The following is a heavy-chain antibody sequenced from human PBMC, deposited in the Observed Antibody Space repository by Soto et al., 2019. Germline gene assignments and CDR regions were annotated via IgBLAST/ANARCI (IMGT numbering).Heavy chain of an antibody. D-gene: IGHD3-16*02. CDR2: IYYSGST. J-gene: IGHJ2*01. CDR3: ARIVESGYTIDFDL. Sequence: SETLSLTCTVSGGSISSVSYYWGWIRQPPGKGLEWIGYIYYSGSTNYNPSLSSRVTISVDTSKNQFSLNLSSVSAADTAVYYCARIVESGYTIDFDLWGRGTLVTVSS. CDR1: GGSISSVSYY. V-gene: IGHV4-30-4*08.